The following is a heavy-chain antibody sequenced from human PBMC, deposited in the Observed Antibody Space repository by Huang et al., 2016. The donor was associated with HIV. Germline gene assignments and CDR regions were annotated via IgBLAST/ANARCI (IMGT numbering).Heavy chain of an antibody. J-gene: IGHJ4*02. CDR1: AFSLSTSGVG. CDR3: AHRERGYTYGTFGY. CDR2: IYWDDDK. V-gene: IGHV2-5*02. D-gene: IGHD5-18*01. Sequence: QITLKESGPTLVKPTQTLTLTCTFSAFSLSTSGVGVGWIRQPPGKALEWLSLIYWDDDKRYSPSLKSRLTITKDTSKNQVVLTMTNMDPVDTATYYCAHRERGYTYGTFGYWGQGTLVTVSS.